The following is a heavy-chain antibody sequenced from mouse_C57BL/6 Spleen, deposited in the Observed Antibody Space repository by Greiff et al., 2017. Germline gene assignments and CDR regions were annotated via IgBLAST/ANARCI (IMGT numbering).Heavy chain of an antibody. CDR2: ISSGSSTI. V-gene: IGHV5-17*01. CDR3: ARSYGTIGYAMDY. J-gene: IGHJ4*01. CDR1: GFTFSDYG. D-gene: IGHD1-1*01. Sequence: EVKLMESGGGLVKPGGSLKLSCAASGFTFSDYGMHWVRQAPEKGLEWVAYISSGSSTIYYADTVKGRFTISRDNAKNTLFLQMTSLRSEDTAMCYCARSYGTIGYAMDYWGQGTSVTVSS.